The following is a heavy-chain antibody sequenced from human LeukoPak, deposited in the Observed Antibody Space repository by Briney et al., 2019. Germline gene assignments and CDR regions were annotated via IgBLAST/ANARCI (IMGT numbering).Heavy chain of an antibody. Sequence: GGSLRLSCAASGFTFSSYWMSWVRQAPGKGLEWVASINEDGSDKYSVDSVRGRFTISRDNAKNSLYLQMSSPRAEDTAVYYCARDTYRFDDYWGQGTLVTVSS. CDR1: GFTFSSYW. J-gene: IGHJ4*02. CDR2: INEDGSDK. CDR3: ARDTYRFDDY. V-gene: IGHV3-7*01.